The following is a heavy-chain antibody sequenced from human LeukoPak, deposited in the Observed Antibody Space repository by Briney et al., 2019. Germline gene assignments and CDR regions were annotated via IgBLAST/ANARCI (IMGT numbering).Heavy chain of an antibody. Sequence: GGSLRLSCAASGFTFSSYWMSWVRQAPGKGLEWVANIKQDGSEKYYVDSVKGRFTISRDNAKNSLYLQMNSLRAEDTAVYYCAGVSSVSRGPPIYMDVWGKGTTVTVSS. V-gene: IGHV3-7*01. D-gene: IGHD2-2*01. J-gene: IGHJ6*03. CDR2: IKQDGSEK. CDR1: GFTFSSYW. CDR3: AGVSSVSRGPPIYMDV.